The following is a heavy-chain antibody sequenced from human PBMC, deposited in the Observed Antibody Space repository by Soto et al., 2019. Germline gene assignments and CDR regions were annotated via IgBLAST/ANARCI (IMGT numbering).Heavy chain of an antibody. Sequence: PSETLSLTCTVSGGSISSSSYYWGWIRQPPGKGLEWIGSIYYSGSTYYNPSLKSRVTISVDTSKNQFSLKLSSVTAADTAVYYCARSLREYYDYVWGSYRHYYFDYWGQGTLVTVSS. V-gene: IGHV4-39*01. J-gene: IGHJ4*02. CDR1: GGSISSSSYY. D-gene: IGHD3-16*02. CDR3: ARSLREYYDYVWGSYRHYYFDY. CDR2: IYYSGST.